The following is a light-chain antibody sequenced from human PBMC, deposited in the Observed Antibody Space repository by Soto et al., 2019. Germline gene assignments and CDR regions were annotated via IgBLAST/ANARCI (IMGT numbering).Light chain of an antibody. CDR1: QSVSSN. CDR3: QQYNNWPPT. Sequence: EIVMTQSPATLSVSPGERATLSCRASQSVSSNLAWYQQKPGQAPRLLTYGVSTRATAIPARFSGSGSGTEFTLTISSLQSEDFAVYYCQQYNNWPPTFGQGTKVEIK. CDR2: GVS. V-gene: IGKV3-15*01. J-gene: IGKJ1*01.